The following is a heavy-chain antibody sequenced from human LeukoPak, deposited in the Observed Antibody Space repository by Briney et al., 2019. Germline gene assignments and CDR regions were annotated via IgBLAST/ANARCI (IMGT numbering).Heavy chain of an antibody. V-gene: IGHV4-59*01. D-gene: IGHD6-19*01. J-gene: IGHJ2*01. CDR1: VGSISSYY. CDR2: IYYGGST. Sequence: SETLSLTCTVSVGSISSYYWSSIRAPPGEGLWWIGYIYYGGSTNYNPCHKSRLTISVDTSKNQFSLKLSSVTAADTAVYYCARDLYSSGWYSTRYWYFDLWGRGTLVTVSS. CDR3: ARDLYSSGWYSTRYWYFDL.